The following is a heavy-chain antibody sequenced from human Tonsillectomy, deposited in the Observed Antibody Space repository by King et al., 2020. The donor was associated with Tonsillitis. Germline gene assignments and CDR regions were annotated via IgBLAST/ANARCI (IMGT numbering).Heavy chain of an antibody. D-gene: IGHD4-17*01. CDR2: ISFDGSNK. J-gene: IGHJ6*02. CDR1: GFNLSSYA. CDR3: ARRDGALDYYYYGMDV. Sequence: QLVQSGGGVVQPGRSLRLSCAASGFNLSSYAMYWVRQAPGKGLEWVAVISFDGSNKSYADSAKGRFTISRDNSKNTLYLQRNSLRAEDTALYYCARRDGALDYYYYGMDVWGQGTTVTVTS. V-gene: IGHV3-30-3*01.